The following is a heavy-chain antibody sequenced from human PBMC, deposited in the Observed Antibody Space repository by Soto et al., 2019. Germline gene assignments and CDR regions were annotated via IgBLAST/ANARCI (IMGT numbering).Heavy chain of an antibody. D-gene: IGHD3-10*01. Sequence: GSGPTLVNPTQTLTLTCTFSGFSLSTSGVGVGWIRQPPGKALEWLALIYWDDDKRYSPSLKSRLTITKDTSKNQVVLTMTNMDPVDTATYYCAHSSHGAAQFAELLIPFDYWGQGTLVTVSS. CDR1: GFSLSTSGVG. J-gene: IGHJ4*02. V-gene: IGHV2-5*02. CDR2: IYWDDDK. CDR3: AHSSHGAAQFAELLIPFDY.